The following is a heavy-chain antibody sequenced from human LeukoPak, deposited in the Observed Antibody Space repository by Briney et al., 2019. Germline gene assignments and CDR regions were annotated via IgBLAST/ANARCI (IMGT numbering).Heavy chain of an antibody. Sequence: SETLSLTCAVYGGPFSGYYWSWIRHPPGKGLEWIGEINHSGSTNYNPSLKSRVTISVDTSKNHFSLKQRSVTAADTAVYYCARVPYYYYYYLDVWAKGPRSPSP. V-gene: IGHV4-34*01. CDR1: GGPFSGYY. CDR2: INHSGST. J-gene: IGHJ6*03. CDR3: ARVPYYYYYYLDV.